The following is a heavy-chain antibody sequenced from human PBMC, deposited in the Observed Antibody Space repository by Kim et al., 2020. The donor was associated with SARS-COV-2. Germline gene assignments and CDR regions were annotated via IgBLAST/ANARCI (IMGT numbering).Heavy chain of an antibody. D-gene: IGHD6-19*01. CDR3: TREPRKSIAVAGTLFPGYYCDYYKDV. Sequence: GGSLRLSCTASGFTFGGYAMSWVRQAPGKGLEWVGFIRSKANGGNTEYAASVKGRFTISRDDSKSIAYLQMNSPKTEDTAVYYCTREPRKSIAVAGTLFPGYYCDYYKDVGSEGTTVTVSS. V-gene: IGHV3-49*04. CDR1: GFTFGGYA. CDR2: IRSKANGGNT. J-gene: IGHJ6*03.